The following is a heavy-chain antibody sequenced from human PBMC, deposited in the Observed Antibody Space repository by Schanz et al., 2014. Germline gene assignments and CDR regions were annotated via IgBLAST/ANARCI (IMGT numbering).Heavy chain of an antibody. CDR2: TSTDGSVT. V-gene: IGHV3-74*01. J-gene: IGHJ4*02. CDR1: GFTFSDSW. D-gene: IGHD4-17*01. Sequence: EVQGGEEGGGLVQPGGSLRLSCAASGFTFSDSWMHWVRQAPWKGLVCFSLTSTDGSVTTFADSVKGRFTISRDNAKNTLYLQMNSLRAEDTAVYYCVRDTDYHFDYWGQGTLVTVSS. CDR3: VRDTDYHFDY.